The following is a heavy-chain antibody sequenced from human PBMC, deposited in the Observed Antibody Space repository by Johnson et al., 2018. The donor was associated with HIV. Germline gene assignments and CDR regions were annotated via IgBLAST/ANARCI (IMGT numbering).Heavy chain of an antibody. CDR1: GFTFISYA. CDR3: ARDPYTSAGNPFDI. V-gene: IGHV3-33*01. Sequence: QVQLVESGGGVVQPGRSLRLSCAASGFTFISYAMHWVRQAPGKGLEWVAVIWYDGSYKYYADSVKGRFTISRDNSKNTLYLQMNRLRAEDTAVYYCARDPYTSAGNPFDIWGQGTRVTVS. D-gene: IGHD3-10*01. J-gene: IGHJ3*02. CDR2: IWYDGSYK.